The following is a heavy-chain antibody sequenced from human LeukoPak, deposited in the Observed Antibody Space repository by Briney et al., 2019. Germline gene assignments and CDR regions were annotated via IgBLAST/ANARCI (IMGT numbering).Heavy chain of an antibody. CDR2: ISSSGSTI. CDR3: ARGSPWSGWSHDAFDI. CDR1: GFTFSSYE. Sequence: GGSLRLSCAASGFTFSSYEMNWVRQAPGKGLEWVSYISSSGSTIYYADSVKGRFTISRDNAKNSLYLQMNSLRAEDTAVYYCARGSPWSGWSHDAFDIWGQGTMVTVSS. V-gene: IGHV3-48*03. D-gene: IGHD6-19*01. J-gene: IGHJ3*02.